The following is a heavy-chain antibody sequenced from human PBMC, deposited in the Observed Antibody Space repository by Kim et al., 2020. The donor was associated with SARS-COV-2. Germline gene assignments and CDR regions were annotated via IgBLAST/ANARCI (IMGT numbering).Heavy chain of an antibody. D-gene: IGHD4-17*01. Sequence: GGSLRLSCAASGFTFSSYGMHWVRQAPGKGLEWVAVIWYDGSNKYYADSVKGRFTISRDNSKNTLYLQMNSLRAEDTAVYYCARDAYGDDYGDYFDYSGQGTLVTVSS. J-gene: IGHJ4*02. CDR2: IWYDGSNK. CDR3: ARDAYGDDYGDYFDY. CDR1: GFTFSSYG. V-gene: IGHV3-33*08.